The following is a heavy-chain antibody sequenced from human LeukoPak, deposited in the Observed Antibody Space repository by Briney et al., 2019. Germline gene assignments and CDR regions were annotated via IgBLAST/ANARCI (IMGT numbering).Heavy chain of an antibody. CDR3: ARDTVTYYYGSGSAPGAFDI. V-gene: IGHV3-66*01. J-gene: IGHJ3*02. CDR2: IYSGGST. CDR1: GFXVSSNY. Sequence: GGSLRLSCAASGFXVSSNYMSWVRQAPGKGLEWVSAIYSGGSTYYADSVKGRFTISRDNSKNTLYLQMNSLRAEDTAVYYCARDTVTYYYGSGSAPGAFDIWGQGTMVTVSS. D-gene: IGHD3-10*01.